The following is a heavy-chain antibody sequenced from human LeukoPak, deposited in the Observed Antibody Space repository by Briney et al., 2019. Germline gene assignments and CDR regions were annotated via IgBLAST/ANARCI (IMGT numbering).Heavy chain of an antibody. D-gene: IGHD5-24*01. Sequence: ASVKVSCKASGYTFTSSGISWVRQAPGQGLEWMGCISAYNGNTKYAQKLQGRVTITTDTSTSTAYMELRSLRSDDTAVYYCAREGDGYNPEVDAFDIWGQGTMVTVSS. CDR1: GYTFTSSG. V-gene: IGHV1-18*01. CDR3: AREGDGYNPEVDAFDI. J-gene: IGHJ3*02. CDR2: ISAYNGNT.